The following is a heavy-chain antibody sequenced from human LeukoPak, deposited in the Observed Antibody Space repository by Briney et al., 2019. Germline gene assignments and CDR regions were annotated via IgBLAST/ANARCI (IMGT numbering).Heavy chain of an antibody. Sequence: LVKVSCKASGGTFSSYAISWVRQAPGQGLEWMGGVIPIFGTANYAQKFQGRVTITADESTSTAYMELSSLRSEDTAVYYCARVLTPSGYYGYYYYYMDVWGKGTTVTVSS. CDR1: GGTFSSYA. D-gene: IGHD3-22*01. CDR2: VIPIFGTA. J-gene: IGHJ6*03. CDR3: ARVLTPSGYYGYYYYYMDV. V-gene: IGHV1-69*13.